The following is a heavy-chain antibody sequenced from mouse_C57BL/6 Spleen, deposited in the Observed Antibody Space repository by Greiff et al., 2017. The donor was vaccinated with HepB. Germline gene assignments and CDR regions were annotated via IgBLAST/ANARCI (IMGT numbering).Heavy chain of an antibody. CDR2: IWTGGGT. Sequence: VQLKQSGPGLVAPSQSLSITCTVSGFSLTSYAISWVRQPPGKGLEWLGVIWTGGGTNYNSALKSRLSISKDNSKSQVFLKMNSLQTDDTARYYCARTGFYGSRGYFDVWGTGTTVTVSS. D-gene: IGHD1-1*01. CDR3: ARTGFYGSRGYFDV. V-gene: IGHV2-9-1*01. J-gene: IGHJ1*03. CDR1: GFSLTSYA.